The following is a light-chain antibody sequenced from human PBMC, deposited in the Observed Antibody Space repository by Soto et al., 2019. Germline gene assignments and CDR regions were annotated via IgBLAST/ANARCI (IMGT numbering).Light chain of an antibody. V-gene: IGKV3-15*01. Sequence: EIVMTQSPATLSVSSGERATLSCRASQSVSSNLDWYQQKPGQAPRLLIYGASTWATGIPARFSGSGSGTEFTLTISSLQSEDFAVYYCQQYNNWPITFGQGTRLEI. CDR2: GAS. CDR1: QSVSSN. CDR3: QQYNNWPIT. J-gene: IGKJ5*01.